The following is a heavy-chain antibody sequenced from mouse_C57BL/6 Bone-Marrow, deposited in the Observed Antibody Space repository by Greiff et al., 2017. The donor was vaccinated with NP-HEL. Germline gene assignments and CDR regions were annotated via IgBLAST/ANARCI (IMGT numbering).Heavy chain of an antibody. D-gene: IGHD1-1*01. CDR3: AREIYGSSLYWYFDV. CDR2: IYPGSGNT. Sequence: VMLVESGAELVRPGASVKLSCKASGYTFTDYYINWVKQRPGQGLEWIARIYPGSGNTYYNEKFKGKATLTAEKSSSTAYMQLSSLTSEDSAVYVCAREIYGSSLYWYFDVWGTGTTVTVSS. V-gene: IGHV1-76*01. J-gene: IGHJ1*03. CDR1: GYTFTDYY.